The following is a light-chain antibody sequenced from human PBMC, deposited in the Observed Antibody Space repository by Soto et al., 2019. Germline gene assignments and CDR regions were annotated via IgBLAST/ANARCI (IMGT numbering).Light chain of an antibody. Sequence: ELVMTQSPATLSVYPGEIATLSCSCSQSVTSNLAWYQHKPGQSPRLLIYRASDRATGVPDRFSGSGSGTEFTLTIRSLQSEDFAVYYCQKYNNWPHINFGNGQRREIK. CDR2: RAS. CDR1: QSVTSN. V-gene: IGKV3-15*01. J-gene: IGKJ5*01. CDR3: QKYNNWPHIN.